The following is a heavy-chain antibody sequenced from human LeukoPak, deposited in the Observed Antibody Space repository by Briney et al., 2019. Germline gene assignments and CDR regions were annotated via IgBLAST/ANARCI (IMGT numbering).Heavy chain of an antibody. CDR1: GGSISSSSYY. D-gene: IGHD6-6*01. Sequence: PSETLSLTCTVSGGSISSSSYYWGWIRQPPGTGLEWIGSIYYSGSTNYNPSLKSRVTISVDTSKNQFSLKLSSVTAADTAVYYCAREEGSAFGIWGQGTMVTVSS. J-gene: IGHJ3*02. CDR2: IYYSGST. V-gene: IGHV4-39*07. CDR3: AREEGSAFGI.